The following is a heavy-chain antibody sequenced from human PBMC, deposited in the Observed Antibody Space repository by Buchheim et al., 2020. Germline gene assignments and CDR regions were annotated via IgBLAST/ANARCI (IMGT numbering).Heavy chain of an antibody. D-gene: IGHD3-22*01. Sequence: VQLVESGGGLVQPGGSLRLSCAASGFTFSSYGMHWVRQAPGKGLEWVAVIWYDGSNKYYADSVKGRFTISRDNSKNTLYLQMNSLRAEDTAVYYCAKDIRDYDSSGYYLGGIGYWGQGTL. CDR3: AKDIRDYDSSGYYLGGIGY. V-gene: IGHV3-30*02. J-gene: IGHJ4*02. CDR1: GFTFSSYG. CDR2: IWYDGSNK.